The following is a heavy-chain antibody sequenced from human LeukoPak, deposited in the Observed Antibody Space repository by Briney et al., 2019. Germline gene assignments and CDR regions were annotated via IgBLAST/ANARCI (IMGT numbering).Heavy chain of an antibody. CDR1: GFTFSSYW. J-gene: IGHJ4*02. CDR3: ARDKIRFLGDY. CDR2: IKQDGSEK. D-gene: IGHD3-3*01. V-gene: IGHV3-7*03. Sequence: PGGSLRLSCAASGFTFSSYWMSWVRQAPGKGLEWVANIKQDGSEKYYVNSEKGRFTISRDNAKNSLYLQMNSLRAEDTAVYYCARDKIRFLGDYWGQGTLVTVSS.